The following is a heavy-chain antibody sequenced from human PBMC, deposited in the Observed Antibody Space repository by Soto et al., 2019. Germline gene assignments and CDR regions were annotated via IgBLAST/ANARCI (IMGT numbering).Heavy chain of an antibody. CDR3: ASSYCSGYPAFDY. CDR2: VNPIVSMS. CDR1: GDTFNFYS. Sequence: QVQLVQSGAEVKRPGSSVKVSCKASGDTFNFYSINWVRQAPGLGLEWLGRVNPIVSMSNYAQKFQGRVTMTADTSTSPAYMELSSLRSEDTAIYYCASSYCSGYPAFDYWGQGALVTFSS. D-gene: IGHD3-10*01. V-gene: IGHV1-69*02. J-gene: IGHJ4*02.